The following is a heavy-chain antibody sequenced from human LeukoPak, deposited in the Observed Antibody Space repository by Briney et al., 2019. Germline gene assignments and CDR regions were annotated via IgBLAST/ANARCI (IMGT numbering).Heavy chain of an antibody. D-gene: IGHD2-21*01. Sequence: GGSRSLSGVASGFIFSNFWMTWVRQAPGKGLEGVANIRQVGSEKYYVVSVKGRFTISKDNAKNSLYLQRTSLRGGDTAVDFCARAVDTNFWGQGTPVTVSS. CDR3: ARAVDTNF. J-gene: IGHJ4*02. CDR1: GFIFSNFW. V-gene: IGHV3-7*03. CDR2: IRQVGSEK.